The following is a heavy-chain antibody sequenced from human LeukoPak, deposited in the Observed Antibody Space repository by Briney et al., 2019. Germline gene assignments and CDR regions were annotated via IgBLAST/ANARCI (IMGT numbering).Heavy chain of an antibody. CDR3: ASSRYDSSGYYGIIGY. Sequence: GGSLRLSCAASGFTFSTYSMNWVRQAPGKGLEWVSSISRSSNYKYYADSVKGRFTISRDNAKNSLYLQMNSLRAEDTALYYCASSRYDSSGYYGIIGYWGQGTLVTVSS. D-gene: IGHD3-22*01. CDR2: ISRSSNYK. CDR1: GFTFSTYS. J-gene: IGHJ4*02. V-gene: IGHV3-21*01.